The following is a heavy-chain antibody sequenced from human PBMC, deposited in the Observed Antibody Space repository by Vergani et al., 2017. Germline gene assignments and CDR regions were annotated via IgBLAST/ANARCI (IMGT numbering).Heavy chain of an antibody. CDR1: GFSLSNARMG. CDR3: ARIQPDYYDSSGYTYNWFDP. CDR2: IFSNDEK. V-gene: IGHV2-26*01. Sequence: QVTLKESGPVLVKPTETLTLTCTVSGFSLSNARMGVSWIRQPPGKALEWLAHIFSNDEKSYSTSLKSRLTISKDTSKSQVVLTMTNMDPVDTATYYCARIQPDYYDSSGYTYNWFDPWGQGTLVTVSS. D-gene: IGHD3-22*01. J-gene: IGHJ5*02.